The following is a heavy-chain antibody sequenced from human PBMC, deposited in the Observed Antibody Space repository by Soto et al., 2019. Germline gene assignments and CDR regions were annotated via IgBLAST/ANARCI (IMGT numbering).Heavy chain of an antibody. D-gene: IGHD3-10*01. CDR1: GGSFSGYY. CDR2: INHSGST. V-gene: IGHV4-34*01. Sequence: PSETLSLTCAVYGGSFSGYYWSWIRQPPGKGLEWIGEINHSGSTNYNPSLKSRVTISVDTSKNQFSLKLGSVTAADTAVYYCARGLMIRGSGSYYKRDYYYYMDVWGKGTTVTVSS. CDR3: ARGLMIRGSGSYYKRDYYYYMDV. J-gene: IGHJ6*03.